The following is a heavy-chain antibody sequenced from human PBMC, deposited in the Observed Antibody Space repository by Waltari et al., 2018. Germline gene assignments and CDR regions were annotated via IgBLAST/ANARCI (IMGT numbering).Heavy chain of an antibody. CDR2: INPNSGGT. CDR3: ARQGSYSSGWYHSDAFDI. Sequence: QVQLVQSGAEVKKPGASVKVSCKASGYTFTGYYMHWVRQAPGQGLEWMGWINPNSGGTNYAQKLQGRVTMTRDTSISTAYMELSRLRSDDTAVYYCARQGSYSSGWYHSDAFDIWGQGTMVTVSS. CDR1: GYTFTGYY. J-gene: IGHJ3*02. V-gene: IGHV1-2*02. D-gene: IGHD6-19*01.